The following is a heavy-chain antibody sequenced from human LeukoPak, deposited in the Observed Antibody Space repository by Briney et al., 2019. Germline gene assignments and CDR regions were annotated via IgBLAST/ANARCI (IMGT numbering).Heavy chain of an antibody. V-gene: IGHV3-21*01. CDR2: ISSSSSYI. Sequence: PGGSLRLSCAASGFTFSSYSMNWVRQAPGKGLEWVSSISSSSSYIYYADSVKGRFTISRDNAKNSLYLQMNSLRAEDTAVYYCARWEGSYDILTGYAYYFDYWGQGTLVTVSS. D-gene: IGHD3-9*01. CDR3: ARWEGSYDILTGYAYYFDY. CDR1: GFTFSSYS. J-gene: IGHJ4*02.